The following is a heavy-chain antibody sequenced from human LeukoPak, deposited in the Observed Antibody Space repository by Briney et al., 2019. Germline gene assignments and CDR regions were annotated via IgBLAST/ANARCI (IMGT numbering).Heavy chain of an antibody. D-gene: IGHD3-22*01. V-gene: IGHV3-21*01. Sequence: GGSLRLSCAASGFTFSSSWMHWVCQAPEKGLEWVSSISSSSSYIYYADSVKGRFTISRDNAKNSLYLQMNSLRAEDTAVYYCARDVEYYYDSSGYSIWGQGTLVTVSS. CDR2: ISSSSSYI. J-gene: IGHJ4*02. CDR1: GFTFSSSW. CDR3: ARDVEYYYDSSGYSI.